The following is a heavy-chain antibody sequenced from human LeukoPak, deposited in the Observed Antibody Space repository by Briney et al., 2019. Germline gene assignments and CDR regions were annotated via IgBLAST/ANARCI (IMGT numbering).Heavy chain of an antibody. CDR2: ISGSGGST. Sequence: GGTLRLSCAASGFTFSSYGMSWVRQAPGKGLEWVSAISGSGGSTYYADSVKGRFSISRDNAKNSLYPQMNSLRGEDTAVYYCARDSGFDYFEYWGQGTLVTVSS. J-gene: IGHJ4*02. D-gene: IGHD5-12*01. CDR1: GFTFSSYG. CDR3: ARDSGFDYFEY. V-gene: IGHV3-23*01.